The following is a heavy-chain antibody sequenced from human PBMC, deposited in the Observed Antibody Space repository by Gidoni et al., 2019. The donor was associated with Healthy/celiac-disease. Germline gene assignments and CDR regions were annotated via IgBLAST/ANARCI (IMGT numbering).Heavy chain of an antibody. D-gene: IGHD1-26*01. J-gene: IGHJ5*02. V-gene: IGHV3-48*02. CDR3: ARDAAHRYSGSYGWFDP. CDR2: ISSSSSTI. Sequence: EVQLVESGGGLVQPGGSLGLSCAASGFTFSSYSMNWVRQAPGKGLAWVSYISSSSSTIYYADSVKGRFTISRDNAKNSLYLQMNSLRDEDTAVYYCARDAAHRYSGSYGWFDPWGQGTLVTVSS. CDR1: GFTFSSYS.